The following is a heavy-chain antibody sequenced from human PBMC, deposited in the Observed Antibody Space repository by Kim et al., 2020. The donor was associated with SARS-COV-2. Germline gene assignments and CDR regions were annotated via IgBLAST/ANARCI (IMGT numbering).Heavy chain of an antibody. J-gene: IGHJ4*02. V-gene: IGHV4-39*07. CDR3: ARDHHITMVRGVIIANDY. D-gene: IGHD3-10*01. Sequence: KSRVTISVDTSKNQFSLKLSSVTAADTAVYYCARDHHITMVRGVIIANDYWGQGTLVTVSS.